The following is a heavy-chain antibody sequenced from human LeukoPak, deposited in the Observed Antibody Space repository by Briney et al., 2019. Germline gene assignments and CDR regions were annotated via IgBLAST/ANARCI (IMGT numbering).Heavy chain of an antibody. CDR1: GGSMSSYY. V-gene: IGHV4-59*08. CDR3: ARGAVVDCGGDCFSVWFDA. J-gene: IGHJ5*02. CDR2: IFYSGII. Sequence: SETLSLTCTVSGGSMSSYYWSWIRQPPGKGLEWIGYIFYSGIINYSPSLKSRVTISVDTSEDRFSLKLHSVTAADTAVYYCARGAVVDCGGDCFSVWFDAWGQGTLVTVSS. D-gene: IGHD2-21*02.